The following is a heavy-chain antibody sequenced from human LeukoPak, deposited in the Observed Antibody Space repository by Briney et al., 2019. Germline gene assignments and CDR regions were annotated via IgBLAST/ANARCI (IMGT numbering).Heavy chain of an antibody. CDR2: IYYSGST. Sequence: SETLSLTCTVSGGSISSYYWSWIRQPPGKGLEWIGYIYYSGSTNYNPSLKSRVTISVDTSKNQFSLKLSSVTAADTAVYYCARTTVVTGGAFDIWGQGTLVTVSS. CDR1: GGSISSYY. D-gene: IGHD4-23*01. V-gene: IGHV4-59*01. CDR3: ARTTVVTGGAFDI. J-gene: IGHJ4*02.